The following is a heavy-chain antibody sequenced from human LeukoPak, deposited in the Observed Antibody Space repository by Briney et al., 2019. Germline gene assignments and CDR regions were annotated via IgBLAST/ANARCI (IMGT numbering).Heavy chain of an antibody. Sequence: GGSLRLSCAASGFTFSDYEINWVRQAPGKGLEWVSCISTSGSTTYYADSVKGRFTISRDNAKNSLFLQMNSLTAEDTAVYYCARGALHVFDYWGQGTPVTVSS. CDR3: ARGALHVFDY. J-gene: IGHJ4*02. CDR2: ISTSGSTT. CDR1: GFTFSDYE. V-gene: IGHV3-48*03. D-gene: IGHD3-10*02.